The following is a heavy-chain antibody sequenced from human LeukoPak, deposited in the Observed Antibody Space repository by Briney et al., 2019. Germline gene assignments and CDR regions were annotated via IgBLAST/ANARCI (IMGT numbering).Heavy chain of an antibody. CDR2: ISGSGGST. Sequence: GGSLRLSCAASGFTFSSYAMSWVRQAPGKGLEWVSAISGSGGSTYYADSVKGRFTISRGNSKNTLYLQMNSLRAEDTAVYYCAKEQYQLREIEYFRHWGQGTLVAVSS. CDR1: GFTFSSYA. D-gene: IGHD2-2*01. V-gene: IGHV3-23*01. J-gene: IGHJ1*01. CDR3: AKEQYQLREIEYFRH.